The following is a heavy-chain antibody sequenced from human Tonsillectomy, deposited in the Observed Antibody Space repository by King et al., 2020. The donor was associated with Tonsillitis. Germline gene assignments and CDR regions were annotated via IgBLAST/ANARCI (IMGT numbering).Heavy chain of an antibody. V-gene: IGHV3-9*01. CDR1: GFTFDDYA. CDR2: ISWNSGII. D-gene: IGHD6-6*01. Sequence: VQLVESGGGLVQPGRSLRLSCAASGFTFDDYAMHWVRQGPGKGLEWVSSISWNSGIIDHADSVKGRFTISRDNAKNYLNLQMNSLRAEDTALYYCVKSIDSSSWGVPQTAFDYWGQGTQVFVSS. J-gene: IGHJ4*02. CDR3: VKSIDSSSWGVPQTAFDY.